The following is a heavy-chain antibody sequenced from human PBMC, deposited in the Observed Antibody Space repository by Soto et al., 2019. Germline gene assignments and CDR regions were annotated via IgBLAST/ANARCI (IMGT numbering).Heavy chain of an antibody. CDR1: GFIFKDYA. CDR3: VKGSYWNWGGHVDL. D-gene: IGHD7-27*01. CDR2: ITWNSVGS. V-gene: IGHV3-9*01. Sequence: EEQLVESGGGLAQPGGSLRLSCRGSGFIFKDYAMHWVRQVPGKGLEWVSGITWNSVGSGYADSVKGRFTIARDNAKLSLFLGMNDMRPEDTAVYYCVKGSYWNWGGHVDLWGRGTLVTVSS. J-gene: IGHJ2*01.